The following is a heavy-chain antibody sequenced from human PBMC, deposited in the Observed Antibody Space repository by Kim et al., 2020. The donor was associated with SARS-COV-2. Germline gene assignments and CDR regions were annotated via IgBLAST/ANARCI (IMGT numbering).Heavy chain of an antibody. D-gene: IGHD3-9*01. V-gene: IGHV1-69*13. CDR3: ARGLTYYDIFTVHADYYGMDV. J-gene: IGHJ6*02. CDR1: GGTFSSYA. Sequence: SVKVSCKASGGTFSSYAISWVRQAPGQGLEWMGGIIPIFGTANYAQKFQGRVTITADESTSTAYMELSSLRSEDTAVYYCARGLTYYDIFTVHADYYGMDVWRQGTTATASS. CDR2: IIPIFGTA.